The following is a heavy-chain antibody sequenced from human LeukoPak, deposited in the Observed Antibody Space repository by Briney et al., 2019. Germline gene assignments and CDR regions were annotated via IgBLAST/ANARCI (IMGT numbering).Heavy chain of an antibody. CDR2: IIPIFGTA. CDR1: GGTFSSYA. Sequence: SVKVSCKASGGTFSSYAISWVRQAPGQGLEWMGGIIPIFGTANYAQKFQGRVTITADESTSTAYMELSSLRSEDTAVYYCARGGQVAVTAPWYFDLWGRGTLVTVSS. D-gene: IGHD6-19*01. CDR3: ARGGQVAVTAPWYFDL. V-gene: IGHV1-69*13. J-gene: IGHJ2*01.